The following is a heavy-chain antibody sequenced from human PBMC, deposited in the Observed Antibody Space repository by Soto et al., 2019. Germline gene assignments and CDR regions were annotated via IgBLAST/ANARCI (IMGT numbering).Heavy chain of an antibody. D-gene: IGHD2-21*02. CDR3: AGVGLDIVVVTANWYFDL. V-gene: IGHV4-59*01. Sequence: QVQLQESGPGLVKPSETLSLTCTVSGGSISRYYWSWIRQPPGKGLEWIGYIYYSGSTNYNPSLKGRVTISVDTSKHQYSLKLSSVLAADTAVYYGAGVGLDIVVVTANWYFDLWGRGTLVTVSS. CDR1: GGSISRYY. CDR2: IYYSGST. J-gene: IGHJ2*01.